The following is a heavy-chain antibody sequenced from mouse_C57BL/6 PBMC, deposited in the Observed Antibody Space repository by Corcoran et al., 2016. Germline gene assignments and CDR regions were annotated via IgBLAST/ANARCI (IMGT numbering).Heavy chain of an antibody. CDR2: INTYSGVP. Sequence: QIQLVQSGPELKKPGETVKISCKASGYTFTTYGMSWVKQAPGKGLKWMGWINTYSGVPTYADDFKGRFAFSLETSASTAYLQINNLKNEDTATYFCAIFYSNDAMDYWGQGTSVTVSS. V-gene: IGHV9-3*01. CDR1: GYTFTTYG. CDR3: AIFYSNDAMDY. J-gene: IGHJ4*01. D-gene: IGHD2-5*01.